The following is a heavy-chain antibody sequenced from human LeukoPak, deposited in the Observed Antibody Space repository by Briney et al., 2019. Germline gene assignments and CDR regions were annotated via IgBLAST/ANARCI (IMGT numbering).Heavy chain of an antibody. Sequence: GGSLRLSCAASGFTFSKAWMSWVRQAPGEGLEWVGRIKSKTDGGTTDYAAPVKGRFTISREDSKNTLYLQMNSLKTEDTAVYYCTTARNDYSNLYWGQGSLVTVSS. CDR3: TTARNDYSNLY. V-gene: IGHV3-15*01. CDR2: IKSKTDGGTT. CDR1: GFTFSKAW. D-gene: IGHD4-11*01. J-gene: IGHJ4*02.